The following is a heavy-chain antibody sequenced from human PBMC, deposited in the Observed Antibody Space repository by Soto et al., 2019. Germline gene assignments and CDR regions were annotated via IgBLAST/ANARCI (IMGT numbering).Heavy chain of an antibody. CDR1: GFTFSSYA. J-gene: IGHJ5*02. D-gene: IGHD6-13*01. CDR3: ARDGQIAAARFDP. V-gene: IGHV3-30-3*01. Sequence: PGGSLRLSCAASGFTFSSYAMHWVRRAPGKGLEWVAVISYDGSNKYYADSVKGRFTISRDNSKNTLYLQMNSLRAEDTAVYYCARDGQIAAARFDPWGQGTLVTVSS. CDR2: ISYDGSNK.